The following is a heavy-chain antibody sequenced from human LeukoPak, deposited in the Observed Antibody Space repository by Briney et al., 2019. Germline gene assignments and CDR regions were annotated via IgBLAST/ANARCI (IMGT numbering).Heavy chain of an antibody. CDR2: IYYSGST. D-gene: IGHD3-3*01. V-gene: IGHV4-59*01. Sequence: PSETLSLTCTVSGGSISSYYWSWIRQPPGKGLEWIGYIYYSGSTNYNPSLKSRVTMSVDTSKNQFSLKLSSVTAADTAVYYCARASDFWSGYYLDYWGQGTLVTVSS. CDR1: GGSISSYY. CDR3: ARASDFWSGYYLDY. J-gene: IGHJ4*02.